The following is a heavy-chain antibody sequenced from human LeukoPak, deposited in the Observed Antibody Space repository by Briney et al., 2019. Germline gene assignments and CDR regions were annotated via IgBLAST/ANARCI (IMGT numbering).Heavy chain of an antibody. V-gene: IGHV4-4*07. Sequence: PSETLSLTCTVSGGSISSYYRSWIRQPAGKGLEWIGRIYTIGSTNYNPSLKSRVTMSVDTSKNQFSLKLSSVTAADTAVYYCARDGALGAFDIWGQGTMVTVSS. CDR2: IYTIGST. J-gene: IGHJ3*02. D-gene: IGHD3-16*01. CDR1: GGSISSYY. CDR3: ARDGALGAFDI.